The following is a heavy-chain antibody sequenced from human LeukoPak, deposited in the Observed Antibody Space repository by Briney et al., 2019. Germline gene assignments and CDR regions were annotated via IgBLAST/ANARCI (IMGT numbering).Heavy chain of an antibody. Sequence: GGSLRLSCAASGFTFSSYGMHWVRQAPGRGLEWAAVISYDGSNKYYADSVKGRFTISRDNSKNTLYLQMNSLRAEDTAVYYCAKGAMVRGVNSSYYGMDVWGQGTTVTVSS. CDR1: GFTFSSYG. CDR3: AKGAMVRGVNSSYYGMDV. CDR2: ISYDGSNK. J-gene: IGHJ6*02. D-gene: IGHD3-10*01. V-gene: IGHV3-30*18.